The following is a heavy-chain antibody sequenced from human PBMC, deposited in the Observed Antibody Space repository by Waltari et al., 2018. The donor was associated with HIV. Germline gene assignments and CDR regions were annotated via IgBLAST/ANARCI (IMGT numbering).Heavy chain of an antibody. CDR1: GFTFSSYS. V-gene: IGHV3-21*01. CDR2: ISSSSSYI. J-gene: IGHJ6*02. Sequence: EVQLVESGGGLVKPGGSLRLSCAASGFTFSSYSMNWVRQAPGKGLEWVSSISSSSSYIYYADSVNGRFTISRDNAKNSLYLQMNSLRAEDTAVYYCAIVGSLGHYGMDVWGQGTTVTVSS. D-gene: IGHD3-10*01. CDR3: AIVGSLGHYGMDV.